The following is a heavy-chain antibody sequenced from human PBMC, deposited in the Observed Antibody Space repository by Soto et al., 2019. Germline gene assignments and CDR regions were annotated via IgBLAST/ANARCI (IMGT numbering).Heavy chain of an antibody. CDR2: INPSGGST. CDR1: GYTFTSYY. CDR3: ARASLAAAPYMDV. V-gene: IGHV1-46*03. D-gene: IGHD2-15*01. Sequence: QVQLVQSGAEVKKPGASVKVSCKASGYTFTSYYMHWVRQAPGQGLEWMGIINPSGGSTSYAQKFQGRVTMTRDTSPSKVYMELSSLRSDDTAVYYCARASLAAAPYMDVWGKGTTVTVSS. J-gene: IGHJ6*03.